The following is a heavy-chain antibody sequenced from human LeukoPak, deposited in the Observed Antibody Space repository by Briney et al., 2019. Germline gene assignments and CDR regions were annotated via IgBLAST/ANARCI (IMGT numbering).Heavy chain of an antibody. V-gene: IGHV4-61*02. CDR1: GGSISSGSYY. D-gene: IGHD5-12*01. CDR2: IYTSGST. J-gene: IGHJ5*02. Sequence: PSETLSLTCTVSGGSISSGSYYWSWIRQPAGKGLERIGRIYTSGSTNYNPSLKSRVTMSVDTSKNQFSLQLISVTAADTAVYYCARPGYSGFDYSSGWKNWFDPWGQGTLVTVSS. CDR3: ARPGYSGFDYSSGWKNWFDP.